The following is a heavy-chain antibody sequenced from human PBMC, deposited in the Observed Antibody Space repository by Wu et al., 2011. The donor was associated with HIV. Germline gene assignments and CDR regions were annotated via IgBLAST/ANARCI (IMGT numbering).Heavy chain of an antibody. CDR2: IIPINGTT. CDR3: ARSGEAAAHYYYYLNI. D-gene: IGHD2-21*01. CDR1: GGTFSNYA. J-gene: IGHJ6*03. V-gene: IGHV1-69*14. Sequence: QVQLVQSGAEVKKPGSSVKVSCKASGGTFSNYAMCWVRQAPGQGLEWMGGIIPINGTTNYAQKFQGRVTITADKSRTTAHMELSSLRSDDTAVYYCARSGEAAAHYYYYLNIWGEGTTVTVSS.